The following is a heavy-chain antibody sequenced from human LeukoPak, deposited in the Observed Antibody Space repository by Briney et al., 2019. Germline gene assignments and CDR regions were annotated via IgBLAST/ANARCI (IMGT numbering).Heavy chain of an antibody. Sequence: GSLRLSCAGPGFTLKSYSMRWVRQAPGEGLGWGSVIIGSGGSTFYADSVKGRFTISRDNSKNTLYLQMNSLRAEDTAVYYCAKQPISGSSTWYFDCWGQGTLVTVSS. CDR3: AKQPISGSSTWYFDC. CDR2: IIGSGGST. CDR1: GFTLKSYS. J-gene: IGHJ4*02. D-gene: IGHD6-13*01. V-gene: IGHV3-23*01.